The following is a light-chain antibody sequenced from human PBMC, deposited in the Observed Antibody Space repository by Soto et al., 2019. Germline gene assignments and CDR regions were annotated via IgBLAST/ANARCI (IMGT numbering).Light chain of an antibody. J-gene: IGLJ1*01. V-gene: IGLV2-14*01. CDR2: EVS. CDR1: SGDVGAYNF. Sequence: QSALTQPASVSGSPGQSITISCTGTSGDVGAYNFVSWYQQHPGKAPKLMIYEVSDRPSGVSNRFSGSKSDNTASLTISGLQAEDEAIYYCSSYTTTSNYVFGTGTKVTVL. CDR3: SSYTTTSNYV.